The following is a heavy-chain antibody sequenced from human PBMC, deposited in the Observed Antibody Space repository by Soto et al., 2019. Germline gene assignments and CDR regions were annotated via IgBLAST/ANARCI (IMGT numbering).Heavy chain of an antibody. D-gene: IGHD6-19*01. V-gene: IGHV4-59*01. CDR2: IYYSGST. CDR3: ASDRSSGWDQGYGMDV. J-gene: IGHJ6*02. CDR1: GGSISTYY. Sequence: KASETLSLTCTVSGGSISTYYWSWIRQPPGKGLEWIGYIYYSGSTSYNPSPKSRVTISVDTSKNQFSLKLRSVTAADTAVYYCASDRSSGWDQGYGMDVWGQGTTVTVSS.